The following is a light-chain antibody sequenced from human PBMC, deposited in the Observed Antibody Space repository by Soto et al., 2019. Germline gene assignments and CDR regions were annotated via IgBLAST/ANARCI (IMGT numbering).Light chain of an antibody. CDR2: AAS. J-gene: IGKJ4*01. CDR1: QDIRSD. V-gene: IGKV1-17*01. Sequence: DIQMTQSPSSLSASVGDRVTITCRASQDIRSDLGWYHQKPGKPPKRLIYAASSLQSGVPSRFSGSGSGTEFTLTISSLQPEDFAIYYCQQHNSYPMSFGGGTKVEIK. CDR3: QQHNSYPMS.